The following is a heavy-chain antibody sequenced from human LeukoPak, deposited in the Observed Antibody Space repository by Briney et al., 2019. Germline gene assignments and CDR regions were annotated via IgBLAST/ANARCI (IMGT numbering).Heavy chain of an antibody. J-gene: IGHJ3*02. Sequence: SETLSLTCAVYGGSFSGYYWSWIRQPPGKGLEWIGEINHSGSTNHNPSLKSRVTISVDTSKNQFSLKLSSVTAADTAVYYCARVEYYYDSSGYSGESSDAFDIWGQGTMVTVSS. CDR1: GGSFSGYY. D-gene: IGHD3-22*01. CDR2: INHSGST. CDR3: ARVEYYYDSSGYSGESSDAFDI. V-gene: IGHV4-34*01.